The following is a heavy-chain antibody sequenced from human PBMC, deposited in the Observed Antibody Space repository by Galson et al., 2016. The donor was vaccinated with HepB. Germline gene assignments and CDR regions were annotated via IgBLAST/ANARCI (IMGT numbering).Heavy chain of an antibody. CDR2: ISSSGEHI. CDR3: AKVGFSELDY. CDR1: GFTFSSYA. J-gene: IGHJ4*02. V-gene: IGHV3-23*01. D-gene: IGHD1-26*01. Sequence: SLRLSCAASGFTFSSYAMSWVRQSPGEGLEWVSSISSSGEHISYADSVKGRFTISRDNSKNTVSLLMSSLRADDTAIYYCAKVGFSELDYWGQGTLVTVSS.